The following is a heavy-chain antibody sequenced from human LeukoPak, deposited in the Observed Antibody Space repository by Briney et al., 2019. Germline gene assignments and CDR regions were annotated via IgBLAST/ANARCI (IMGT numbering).Heavy chain of an antibody. CDR3: AKEALIAVAGTFDY. D-gene: IGHD6-19*01. CDR2: ISSSSSYI. CDR1: GFTFSSYS. V-gene: IGHV3-21*01. J-gene: IGHJ4*02. Sequence: GGSLRLSCAASGFTFSSYSMNWVRQAPGKGLEWGSSISSSSSYIYYADSVKGRFTISRDNAKNSLYLQMNSLRAEDTAVYYCAKEALIAVAGTFDYWGQGTLVTVSS.